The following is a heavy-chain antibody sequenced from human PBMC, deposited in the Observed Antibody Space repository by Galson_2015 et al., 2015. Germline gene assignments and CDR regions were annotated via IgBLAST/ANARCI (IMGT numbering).Heavy chain of an antibody. CDR1: GFTFSSYA. D-gene: IGHD2-8*02. CDR3: AKVYTGGSNFDY. Sequence: SLRLSCAASGFTFSSYAMSWVRQAPGKGLEWVSAISGSGGSTYYADSVKGRFTISRDNSKNTLYLQMNSLRAEDTAVYYCAKVYTGGSNFDYWGQGTLVTVSS. V-gene: IGHV3-23*01. J-gene: IGHJ4*02. CDR2: ISGSGGST.